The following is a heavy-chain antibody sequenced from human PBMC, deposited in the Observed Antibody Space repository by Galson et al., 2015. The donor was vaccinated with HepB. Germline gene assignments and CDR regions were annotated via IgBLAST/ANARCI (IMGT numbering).Heavy chain of an antibody. D-gene: IGHD5-12*01. CDR2: ISHDGSNN. CDR1: GGTFSTNG. J-gene: IGHJ4*02. V-gene: IGHV3-30*18. Sequence: YLRLPCAASGGTFSTNGIHWGRQAPGKGLVRVAVISHDGSNNFYNESVRNRVTISRDNSKNTLYLQMNSLTPTDAAIYYCSKEPDQKRLPFSYYFDFWGQGTLVTVSS. CDR3: SKEPDQKRLPFSYYFDF.